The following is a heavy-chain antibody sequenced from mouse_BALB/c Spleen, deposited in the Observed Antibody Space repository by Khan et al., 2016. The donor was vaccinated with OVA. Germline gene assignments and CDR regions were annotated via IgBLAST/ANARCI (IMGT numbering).Heavy chain of an antibody. CDR2: IRYDGSN. Sequence: EVQLQESGPGLVKPSQSLSLTCSVTGYSIPSGYYWNWIRQFPGNKLEWMGYIRYDGSNNYNPSLKNRISITRDTSKNQFFLKLNSVTTEDTATYYCASGLHYYGFYCDCWGQGTTLTGSS. D-gene: IGHD1-2*01. V-gene: IGHV3-6*02. CDR3: ASGLHYYGFYCDC. J-gene: IGHJ2*01. CDR1: GYSIPSGYY.